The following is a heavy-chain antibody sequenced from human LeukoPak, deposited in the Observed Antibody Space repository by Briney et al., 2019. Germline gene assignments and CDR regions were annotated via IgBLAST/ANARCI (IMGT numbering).Heavy chain of an antibody. CDR1: GGSFSGYY. Sequence: SETLSLTCAVYGGSFSGYYWSWIRQPPKKGLEWIGEINHSGSTKYNPSLKSRVIISVDTSKNQFSLKVRSMTAADTAVYYCARGHVGSYAYYYYYGMDVWGQGTTVTVSS. V-gene: IGHV4-34*01. CDR2: INHSGST. J-gene: IGHJ6*02. D-gene: IGHD2-8*01. CDR3: ARGHVGSYAYYYYYGMDV.